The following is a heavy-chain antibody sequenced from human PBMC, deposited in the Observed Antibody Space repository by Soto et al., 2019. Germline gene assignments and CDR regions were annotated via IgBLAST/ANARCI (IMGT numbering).Heavy chain of an antibody. CDR3: ARDFGVAVAGTFFDY. Sequence: ASVKVSCKASGGTFSSYAISWVRQAPGQGLEWMGGIIPIFGTANYAQKFQGRVTITADESTSTAYMELSSLRSEDTAVYYCARDFGVAVAGTFFDYWGQGTLFTVSS. D-gene: IGHD6-19*01. J-gene: IGHJ4*02. CDR2: IIPIFGTA. CDR1: GGTFSSYA. V-gene: IGHV1-69*13.